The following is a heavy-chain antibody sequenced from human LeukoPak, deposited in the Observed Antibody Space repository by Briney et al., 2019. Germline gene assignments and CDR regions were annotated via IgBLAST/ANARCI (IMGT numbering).Heavy chain of an antibody. J-gene: IGHJ4*02. V-gene: IGHV4-39*01. CDR2: IYYSGST. CDR3: ALSYDSSGYYY. CDR1: GGSISSSSYY. Sequence: SETLSLTCTVSGGSISSSSYYWGWIRQPPGKGLEWIGSIYYSGSTYYNPSLKSRVTISVDTSKNQFSLKLSSVTAADTAVYYCALSYDSSGYYYWGQGTLVTVSS. D-gene: IGHD3-22*01.